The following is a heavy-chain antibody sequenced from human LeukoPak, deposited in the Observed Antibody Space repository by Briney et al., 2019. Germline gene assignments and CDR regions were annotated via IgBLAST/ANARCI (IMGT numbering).Heavy chain of an antibody. CDR2: ISGDDDST. V-gene: IGHV3-23*01. CDR1: GFTLSTYA. CDR3: AKDHLTYNVAPDGGFDI. Sequence: GGSLRLSCAASGFTLSTYAFSWVRRAPGKELEWVSAISGDDDSTYDANSVKGRFTFSRDRSKNTLYLQMNSLRDEDTAVYYCAKDHLTYNVAPDGGFDIWGQGTMVTVSS. D-gene: IGHD2-21*01. J-gene: IGHJ3*02.